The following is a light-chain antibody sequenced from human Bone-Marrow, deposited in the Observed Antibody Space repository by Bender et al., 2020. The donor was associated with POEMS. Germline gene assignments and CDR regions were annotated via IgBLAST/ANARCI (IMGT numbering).Light chain of an antibody. J-gene: IGLJ1*01. Sequence: QSALTQPASVSGSPGQSITISCTGSNSDVGGYNLVSWYQQYPGKAPRLMISEVSKRPSGVPDRFSGSKSGNTASLTVSGLQPEDEADYYCASYAGNNKKVFGTGTKVTVL. CDR3: ASYAGNNKKV. CDR1: NSDVGGYNL. CDR2: EVS. V-gene: IGLV2-8*01.